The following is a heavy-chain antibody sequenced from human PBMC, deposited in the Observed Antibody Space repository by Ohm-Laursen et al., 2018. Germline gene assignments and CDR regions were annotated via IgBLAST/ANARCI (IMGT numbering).Heavy chain of an antibody. J-gene: IGHJ4*02. CDR2: IIPIFGTP. V-gene: IGHV1-69*05. Sequence: SVKVSCKASGGIFSSYAIHWVRQAPGQGLEYLGGIIPIFGTPDYAQSFQGRVTITTDDSTSRAYMELSSLRSEDTAIYYCVRGCLGGSCYTFDYWGQGTLLTVSS. D-gene: IGHD2-15*01. CDR3: VRGCLGGSCYTFDY. CDR1: GGIFSSYA.